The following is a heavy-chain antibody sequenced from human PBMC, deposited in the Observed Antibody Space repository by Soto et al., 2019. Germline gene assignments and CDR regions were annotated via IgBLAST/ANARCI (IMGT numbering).Heavy chain of an antibody. CDR3: ARHGPSYYYDSSGYDGMDV. Sequence: RESLKISCKGSGYSFTSYWISWVRQMPGKGLEWMGRIDPSDSYTNYSPSFQGHVTISADKSISTAYLQWSSLKASDTAMYYCARHGPSYYYDSSGYDGMDVWGQGTTVTVSS. CDR2: IDPSDSYT. V-gene: IGHV5-10-1*01. J-gene: IGHJ6*02. CDR1: GYSFTSYW. D-gene: IGHD3-22*01.